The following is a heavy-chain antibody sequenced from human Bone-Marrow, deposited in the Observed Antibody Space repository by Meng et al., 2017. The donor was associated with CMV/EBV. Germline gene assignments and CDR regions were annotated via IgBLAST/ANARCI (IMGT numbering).Heavy chain of an antibody. CDR1: GFTFSSYS. V-gene: IGHV3-21*01. J-gene: IGHJ4*02. D-gene: IGHD3-22*01. Sequence: GGSPRLSCAASGFTFSSYSMNWVRQAPGKGLEWVSSISSSSSYIYYADSVKGRFTISRDNAKNSLYLQMNSLRAEDTAVYYCARKSVVVGLRYWGQGTLVTVSS. CDR2: ISSSSSYI. CDR3: ARKSVVVGLRY.